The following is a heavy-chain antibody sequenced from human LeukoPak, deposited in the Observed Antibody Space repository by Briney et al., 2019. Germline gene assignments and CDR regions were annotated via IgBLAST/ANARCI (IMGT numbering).Heavy chain of an antibody. J-gene: IGHJ4*02. CDR1: GDSVSNNSAI. CDR3: ARSSNLHYFDY. Sequence: SQTLSLTCAISGDSVSNNSAIWIWITQSPSRGLQWLGRTYYRSKWYNDYAVSVKSRITLNVDTSKNQFSLQLNSVTPEDTAVYYCARSSNLHYFDYWGQGTQVTVSS. CDR2: TYYRSKWYN. V-gene: IGHV6-1*01.